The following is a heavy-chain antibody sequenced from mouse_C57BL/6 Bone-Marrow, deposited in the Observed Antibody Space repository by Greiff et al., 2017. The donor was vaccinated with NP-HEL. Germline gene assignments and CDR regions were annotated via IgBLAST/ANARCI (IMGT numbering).Heavy chain of an antibody. CDR2: LSPPLCTP. CDR3: ARRGLLYYSFDY. J-gene: IGHJ2*01. V-gene: IGHV1-81*01. CDR1: FSPFPLSR. D-gene: IGHD1-1*02. Sequence: VQLQQSGAELARPFASVKLSCKASFSPFPLSRLFFFPPRPFPFLSFLFSLSPPLCTPYYNEKFKGKATLTADKSSSTAYMELRSLTSEDSAVYFCARRGLLYYSFDYWGQGTTLTVSS.